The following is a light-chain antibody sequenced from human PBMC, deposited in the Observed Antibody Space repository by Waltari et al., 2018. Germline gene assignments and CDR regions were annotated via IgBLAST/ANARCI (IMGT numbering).Light chain of an antibody. CDR3: CSYAGSITFWV. Sequence: QSALTQPRSVSGSPGQSVTIPCTGTSSDVGGGTYVSWYQPHPGKSPKLIIYDVPTRPSGVPDRFSASKSDNTASLTISGLQAEDEADYYCCSYAGSITFWVFGGGTKLTVL. J-gene: IGLJ3*02. CDR1: SSDVGGGTY. V-gene: IGLV2-11*01. CDR2: DVP.